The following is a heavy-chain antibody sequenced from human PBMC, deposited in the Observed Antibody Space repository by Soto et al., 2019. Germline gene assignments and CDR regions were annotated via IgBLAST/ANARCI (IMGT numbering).Heavy chain of an antibody. CDR3: AKDESGSIPAYFDY. V-gene: IGHV3-30*18. CDR1: GFTFSSYG. J-gene: IGHJ4*02. CDR2: ISYDGSNK. D-gene: IGHD5-12*01. Sequence: GGSLILSCAASGFTFSSYGMHWVRQAPGKGLEWVAVISYDGSNKYYADSVKGRFTISRDNSKNTLYLQMNSLRAEDTAVYYCAKDESGSIPAYFDYWGQGTLVTVSS.